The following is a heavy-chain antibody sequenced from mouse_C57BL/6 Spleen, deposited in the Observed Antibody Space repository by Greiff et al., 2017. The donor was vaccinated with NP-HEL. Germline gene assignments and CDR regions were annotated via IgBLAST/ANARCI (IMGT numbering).Heavy chain of an antibody. CDR1: GYTFTDYN. V-gene: IGHV1-18*01. Sequence: EVKLQQSGPELVKPGASVKIPCKASGYTFTDYNMDWVKQSHGKSLEWIGDINPNNGGTIYNQKFKGKATLTVDKSSSTAYMELRSLTSEDTAVYYCARSGYGSSHYFDYWGQGTTLTVSS. CDR2: INPNNGGT. J-gene: IGHJ2*01. D-gene: IGHD1-1*01. CDR3: ARSGYGSSHYFDY.